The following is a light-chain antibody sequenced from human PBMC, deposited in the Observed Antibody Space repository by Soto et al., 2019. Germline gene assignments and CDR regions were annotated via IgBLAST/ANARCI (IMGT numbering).Light chain of an antibody. V-gene: IGKV1-39*01. CDR3: QQSYSTPFT. J-gene: IGKJ3*01. CDR1: QSISSY. Sequence: DIQMTQSPSSLSASVGDRVTITCRASQSISSYLNWYQQKPGKAPKLLIYAASSLQSEVPSRFSGSGSGTDFTLTISNLQPEDFSTYYCQQSYSTPFTFGPGTKVDIK. CDR2: AAS.